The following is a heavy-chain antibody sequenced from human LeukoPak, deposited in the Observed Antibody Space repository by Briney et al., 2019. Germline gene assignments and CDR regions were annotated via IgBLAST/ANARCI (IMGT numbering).Heavy chain of an antibody. CDR1: GGSISSYY. CDR3: ARGGIAAAIDY. J-gene: IGHJ4*02. Sequence: PSGTLSLTCTVSGGSISSYYWSWLRQPPGKGLEWIGYIYYSGSTNYNPSLKSRVTISVDTSKNQFSLKLSSVTAADTAVYYCARGGIAAAIDYWGQGTLVTVSS. D-gene: IGHD6-13*01. V-gene: IGHV4-59*01. CDR2: IYYSGST.